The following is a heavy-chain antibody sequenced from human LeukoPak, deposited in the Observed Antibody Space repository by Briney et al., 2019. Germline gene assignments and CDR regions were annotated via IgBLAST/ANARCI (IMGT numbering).Heavy chain of an antibody. Sequence: GGSLRLSCAASGFTVSSNYMSWVRQAPGKGLEWVSRIYSGGSTYYSDSGKGRFTISIDISKNGVYLQMNIHRAEDTAVYYCARVRLDRSERCLDSFENWGQGTMVTVSS. CDR3: ARVRLDRSERCLDSFEN. J-gene: IGHJ3*01. CDR2: IYSGGST. D-gene: IGHD4-17*01. CDR1: GFTVSSNY. V-gene: IGHV3-53*01.